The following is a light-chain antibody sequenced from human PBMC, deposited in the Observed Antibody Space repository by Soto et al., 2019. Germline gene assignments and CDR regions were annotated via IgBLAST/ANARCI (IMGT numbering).Light chain of an antibody. V-gene: IGKV3-11*01. CDR2: DAS. CDR1: QNVGSN. CDR3: QQRSNWPPSWT. J-gene: IGKJ1*01. Sequence: VLTQPPATVPVSAGEGATLSCRASQNVGSNLAWYQQRSGQAPRLLIYDASNRATGIPARFSGSGSGTDFTLTISSLEPEDFAVYYCQQRSNWPPSWTFGQGTKVDIK.